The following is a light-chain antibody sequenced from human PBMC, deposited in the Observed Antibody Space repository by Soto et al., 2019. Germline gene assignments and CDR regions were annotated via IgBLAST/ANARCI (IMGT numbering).Light chain of an antibody. Sequence: QLVLTQPPSASGTPGQRVTLSCSGGSSNIGRNPVNWYLQLPGTAPKLLIYTNNQRPSGVPDRVSASKSGTSASLTISGLQSEDEADYYCATWDDSLYGMVFGGGTKLTVL. CDR1: SSNIGRNP. CDR2: TNN. J-gene: IGLJ2*01. CDR3: ATWDDSLYGMV. V-gene: IGLV1-44*01.